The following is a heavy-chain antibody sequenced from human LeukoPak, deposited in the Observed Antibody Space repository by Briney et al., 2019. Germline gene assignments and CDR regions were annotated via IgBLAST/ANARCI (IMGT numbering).Heavy chain of an antibody. CDR3: ADYGGNGGAFDI. V-gene: IGHV4-59*12. D-gene: IGHD4-23*01. CDR1: GGSISSYY. CDR2: IYYSGST. J-gene: IGHJ3*02. Sequence: PSETLSLTCTVSGGSISSYYWSWIRQPPGKGLEWIGYIYYSGSTNYNPSLKSRVTISVDTSKNQFSLKLSSVTAADTAVYYCADYGGNGGAFDIWGQGTMVTASS.